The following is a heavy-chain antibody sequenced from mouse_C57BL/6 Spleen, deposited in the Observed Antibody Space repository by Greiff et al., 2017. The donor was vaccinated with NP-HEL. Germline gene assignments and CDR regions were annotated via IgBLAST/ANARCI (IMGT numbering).Heavy chain of an antibody. D-gene: IGHD1-1*01. J-gene: IGHJ1*03. V-gene: IGHV1-50*01. CDR2: IDPSDSYT. Sequence: VKLQQPGAELVKPGASVKLSCKASGYTFTSYWMQWVKQRPGQGLEWIGEIDPSDSYTNYNQKFKGKATLTVDTSSSTAYMQLSSLTSEDSAVYYCARGYYGSSSHWYFDVWGTGTTVTVSS. CDR3: ARGYYGSSSHWYFDV. CDR1: GYTFTSYW.